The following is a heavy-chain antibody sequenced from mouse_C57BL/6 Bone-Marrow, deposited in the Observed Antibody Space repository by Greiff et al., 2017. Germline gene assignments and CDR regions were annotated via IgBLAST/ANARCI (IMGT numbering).Heavy chain of an antibody. V-gene: IGHV5-12*01. J-gene: IGHJ4*01. CDR2: ISNGGGST. D-gene: IGHD1-1*01. CDR1: GFTFSDYY. CDR3: ARRFDTVVAVDY. Sequence: EVMLVESGGGLVKPGGSLKLSCAASGFTFSDYYMYWVRQTPEKRLEWVAYISNGGGSTYYPDTVKGRFTISRDNAKTTLYLQMSRLKSEDTAMYYCARRFDTVVAVDYWGQGTSVTVSS.